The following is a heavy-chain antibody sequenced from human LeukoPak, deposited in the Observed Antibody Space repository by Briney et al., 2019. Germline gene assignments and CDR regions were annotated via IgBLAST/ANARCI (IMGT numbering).Heavy chain of an antibody. V-gene: IGHV3-23*01. CDR1: GFTFKNYA. CDR3: AKDSDISAFFDY. J-gene: IGHJ4*02. CDR2: ISGSGTTT. Sequence: GGSLRLSCTASGFTFKNYAINWVRQAPGKGLEWVSRISGSGTTTDYADSVKGRFTVSRDNSKNTVYLQMTSLRAEDTAIYYCAKDSDISAFFDYWGQRTPVTVSS. D-gene: IGHD2-15*01.